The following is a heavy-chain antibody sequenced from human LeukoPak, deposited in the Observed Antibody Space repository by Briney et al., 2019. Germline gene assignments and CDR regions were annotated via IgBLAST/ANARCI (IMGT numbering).Heavy chain of an antibody. CDR3: ARAPVTSCRGAYCYPFDY. CDR2: TSSSDAGT. Sequence: GGSLRLSCAASRFTFSSYGIHWVRQAPGKGLEWVSATSSSDAGTYHADSVRGRFTISRDNSKNTLYLQMNSLRVEDAAVYYCARAPVTSCRGAYCYPFDYWGQGTLVTVSS. V-gene: IGHV3-23*01. CDR1: RFTFSSYG. J-gene: IGHJ4*02. D-gene: IGHD2-21*01.